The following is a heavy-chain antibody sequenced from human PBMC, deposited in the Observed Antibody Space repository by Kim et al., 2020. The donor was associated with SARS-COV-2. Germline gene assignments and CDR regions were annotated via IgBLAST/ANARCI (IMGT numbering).Heavy chain of an antibody. V-gene: IGHV1-46*01. Sequence: AKKFQGRVTMPRGTSTSTVYMELSSLRSEDTAVYYCARDQIAVAGTGFDYWGQGTLVTVSS. D-gene: IGHD6-19*01. CDR3: ARDQIAVAGTGFDY. J-gene: IGHJ4*02.